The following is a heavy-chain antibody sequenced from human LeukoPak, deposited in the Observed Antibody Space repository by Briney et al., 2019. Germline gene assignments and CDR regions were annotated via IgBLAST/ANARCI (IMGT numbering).Heavy chain of an antibody. V-gene: IGHV4-39*07. J-gene: IGHJ4*02. CDR3: ASRIAVAGALVY. CDR2: LSYGRST. Sequence: EPSETLSLTCSVSGGSISSGRHYWGWVRQPPGKGLEWIGSLSYGRSTYYKPSLKSRVSMSVDTSKNQFSLKMISVTAADTGMYYCASRIAVAGALVYWGRGTLVTVSS. D-gene: IGHD6-19*01. CDR1: GGSISSGRHY.